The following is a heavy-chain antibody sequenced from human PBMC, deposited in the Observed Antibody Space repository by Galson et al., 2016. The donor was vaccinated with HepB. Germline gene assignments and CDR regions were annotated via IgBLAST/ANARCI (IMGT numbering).Heavy chain of an antibody. CDR1: GXXFRXXX. CDR3: ASLDWGQMRD. V-gene: IGHV3-23*01. Sequence: SLXXSCAASGXXFRXXXLNXXXQAXXKGLXXVSAITPGGDXSSYADSVKGRIAISRDTSKDTLYLQINSLSPDDTALYYCASLDWGQMRDWGQGALVIVSX. D-gene: IGHD3/OR15-3a*01. J-gene: IGHJ4*02. CDR2: ITPGGDXS.